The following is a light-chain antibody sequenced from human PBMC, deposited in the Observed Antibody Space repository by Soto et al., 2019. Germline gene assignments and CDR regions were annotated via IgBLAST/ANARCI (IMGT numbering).Light chain of an antibody. Sequence: DIVMTQSPDSLAVSLGERATINCKSSQSVLYSSNNKNYLAWYQQKPGQPPKLLFYWASTREPGVPDRFSGSGSGTDFTLTTSSLQAEDVAVYYCQQYYSTPLTFGGGTKVEIK. J-gene: IGKJ4*01. CDR3: QQYYSTPLT. CDR2: WAS. V-gene: IGKV4-1*01. CDR1: QSVLYSSNNKNY.